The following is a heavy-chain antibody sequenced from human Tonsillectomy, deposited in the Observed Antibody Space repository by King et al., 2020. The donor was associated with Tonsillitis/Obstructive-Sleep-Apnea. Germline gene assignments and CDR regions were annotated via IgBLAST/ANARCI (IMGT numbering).Heavy chain of an antibody. CDR3: ASVASGNFLSYFDY. V-gene: IGHV4-59*01. CDR2: VYYSGST. J-gene: IGHJ4*02. Sequence: VQLQESGPGLVKPSETLSLTCSGSGDIINYYWSWIRLSPGKGLEWIGYVYYSGSTNYNPSLKSLVTISVETSKNQFSLKLKSVTAADTAVYYCASVASGNFLSYFDYWGQGTLVTVSS. CDR1: GDIINYY. D-gene: IGHD1-26*01.